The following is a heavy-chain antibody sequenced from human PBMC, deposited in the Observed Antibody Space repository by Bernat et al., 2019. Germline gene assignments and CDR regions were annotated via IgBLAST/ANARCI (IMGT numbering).Heavy chain of an antibody. CDR3: ARGQGAVAGTNLLDY. D-gene: IGHD6-19*01. CDR1: GGSFSGYY. Sequence: QVQLQQWGAGLLKPSETLSLTCAVYGGSFSGYYWSWIRQPPGKGLEWIGEINHSGSTNYNPSLKSRVTISVDTSKNQFSLKLSSVTAADTAVYYCARGQGAVAGTNLLDYWGQGTLVTVSS. CDR2: INHSGST. V-gene: IGHV4-34*01. J-gene: IGHJ4*02.